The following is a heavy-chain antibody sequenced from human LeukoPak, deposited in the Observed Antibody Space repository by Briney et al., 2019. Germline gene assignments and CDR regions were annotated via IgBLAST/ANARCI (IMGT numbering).Heavy chain of an antibody. CDR1: GGSLSTHH. Sequence: SETLSLTCVVSGGSLSTHHWSWIRQSPGRGLEWIGYISDSGSTNYNPSLKSRVTISVDTSKNQFSLMLSSVTAADTAVYYCTRRSNSQPPNYWGQGTLVTVSS. J-gene: IGHJ4*02. V-gene: IGHV4-59*11. CDR3: TRRSNSQPPNY. CDR2: ISDSGST. D-gene: IGHD4-23*01.